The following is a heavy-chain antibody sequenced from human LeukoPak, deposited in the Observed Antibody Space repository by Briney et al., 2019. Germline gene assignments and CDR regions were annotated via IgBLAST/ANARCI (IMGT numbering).Heavy chain of an antibody. CDR2: ISYDGSNK. V-gene: IGHV3-30*03. J-gene: IGHJ4*02. CDR1: GFTFSSYA. CDR3: ARLLVVTAAFDY. D-gene: IGHD2-21*02. Sequence: GRSLRLSCAASGFTFSSYAMHWVRQAPGKELAWVAVISYDGSNKYYADSVKDRFTISRDNSKNTLYLQMNSLRAEDTAVYYCARLLVVTAAFDYWGQGTLVTVSS.